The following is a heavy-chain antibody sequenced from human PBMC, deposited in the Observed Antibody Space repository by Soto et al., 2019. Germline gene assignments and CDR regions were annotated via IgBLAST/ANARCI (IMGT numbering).Heavy chain of an antibody. Sequence: PGGSLRLSCAASGFTFNIYAMNWVRQAPGRGLEWVSGISGSGGVKYYGDSVKGRFAVSRDNSKSTLYLQMTSLRAEDTAIYYCAIIRGPRADPFQICGQGTLVTVFS. J-gene: IGHJ4*01. CDR2: ISGSGGVK. V-gene: IGHV3-23*01. CDR1: GFTFNIYA. D-gene: IGHD3-10*01. CDR3: AIIRGPRADPFQI.